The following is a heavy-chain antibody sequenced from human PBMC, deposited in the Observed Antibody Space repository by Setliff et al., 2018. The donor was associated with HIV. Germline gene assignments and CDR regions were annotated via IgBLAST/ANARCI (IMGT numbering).Heavy chain of an antibody. Sequence: KPSETLSLTCAVSGGSISSSNWWSWVRQPPGKGLEWIGEIYYSGSTYYNPSLKSRVTISVDTSKNQFSLKLSSVTAADTAVYYCARGVYYDSSGLDAFDIWGQGTMVTVSS. CDR1: GGSISSSNW. J-gene: IGHJ3*02. D-gene: IGHD3-22*01. CDR2: IYYSGST. V-gene: IGHV4-4*02. CDR3: ARGVYYDSSGLDAFDI.